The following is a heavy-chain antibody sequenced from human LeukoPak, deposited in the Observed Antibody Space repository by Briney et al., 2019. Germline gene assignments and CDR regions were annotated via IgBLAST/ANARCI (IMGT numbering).Heavy chain of an antibody. CDR1: GFTFSSYW. Sequence: GGSLRLSCEASGFTFSSYWMSWVRQAPGKGLEWVANIKQDGSEKYYVDSVKGRFTISRDNAKKSLYLQMNSLRAEDTAVYYCARGGDYEDYDYWGQGTLVTVSS. D-gene: IGHD4-17*01. V-gene: IGHV3-7*01. J-gene: IGHJ4*02. CDR2: IKQDGSEK. CDR3: ARGGDYEDYDY.